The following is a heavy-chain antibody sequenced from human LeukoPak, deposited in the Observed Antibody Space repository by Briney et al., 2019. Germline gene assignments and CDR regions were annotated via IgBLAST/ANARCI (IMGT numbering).Heavy chain of an antibody. D-gene: IGHD3-10*01. Sequence: KPSETLSLTCTVSGGSVSSGRYYWSWIRRPPGKGLEWIGYLYYSGSTGYNPSLRSRVTMSVDTSNNHFFLKLSSVTGADTAVYYCARGDRVGSSGYYFGNWGQGTLVTVSS. CDR2: LYYSGST. J-gene: IGHJ4*02. CDR1: GGSVSSGRYY. V-gene: IGHV4-61*01. CDR3: ARGDRVGSSGYYFGN.